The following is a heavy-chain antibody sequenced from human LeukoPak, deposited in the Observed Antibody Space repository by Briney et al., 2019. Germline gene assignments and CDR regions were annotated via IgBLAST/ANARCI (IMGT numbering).Heavy chain of an antibody. CDR1: GFTFGNYA. CDR2: IKSKIDGGTT. CDR3: STEAYCSGGSCSGFDH. J-gene: IGHJ4*02. Sequence: GGSLRLSCAASGFTFGNYAMTWVRQAPGKGLEWVGRIKSKIDGGTTDYAAPVKGRFTISRDDSRATLYLQMNSLKTEDTAIYYCSTEAYCSGGSCSGFDHWGQGTLVTVSS. V-gene: IGHV3-15*01. D-gene: IGHD2-15*01.